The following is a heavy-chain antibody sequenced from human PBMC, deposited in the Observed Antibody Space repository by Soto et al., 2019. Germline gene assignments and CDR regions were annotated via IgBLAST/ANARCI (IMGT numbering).Heavy chain of an antibody. CDR2: ISGSGGST. D-gene: IGHD6-13*01. Sequence: EVQLLESGGGLVQPGGSLRLSCAASGFTFSSYAMSWVRQAPGKGLEWVSAISGSGGSTYYAYSVKGRFTISRDNSKNTLYLQMNSLRAEDTAVYYCAKVKGSSWYLSYYYGMDVWGQGTTVTVSS. CDR3: AKVKGSSWYLSYYYGMDV. J-gene: IGHJ6*02. V-gene: IGHV3-23*01. CDR1: GFTFSSYA.